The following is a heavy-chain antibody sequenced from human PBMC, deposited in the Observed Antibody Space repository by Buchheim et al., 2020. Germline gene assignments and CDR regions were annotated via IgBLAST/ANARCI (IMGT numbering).Heavy chain of an antibody. J-gene: IGHJ2*01. V-gene: IGHV4-59*01. CDR3: ARGDQYSSGWFVGYFDL. D-gene: IGHD6-19*01. Sequence: QVQLQESGPGLVEPSETLSHTCTVSGGSMSSYYWSWIRQPPGKGLEWIGYIYYSGRTNYNPSLKSRVTISVDTSKKQFSMKLSSVTAADTAVYYWARGDQYSSGWFVGYFDLWGRGTL. CDR1: GGSMSSYY. CDR2: IYYSGRT.